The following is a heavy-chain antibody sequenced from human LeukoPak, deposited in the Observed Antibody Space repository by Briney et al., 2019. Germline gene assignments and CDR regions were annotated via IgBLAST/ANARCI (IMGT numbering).Heavy chain of an antibody. V-gene: IGHV4-34*01. J-gene: IGHJ4*02. CDR3: ARAYLGSGSYAEDY. CDR1: GGSISSYY. D-gene: IGHD3-10*01. CDR2: INHSGST. Sequence: PSETLSLTCTVSGGSISSYYWSWIRQSPGKGLEWIGEINHSGSTNYNPSLKSRVTISVDTSKNQFSLKLSSVTAADTAVYYCARAYLGSGSYAEDYWGQGTLVTVSS.